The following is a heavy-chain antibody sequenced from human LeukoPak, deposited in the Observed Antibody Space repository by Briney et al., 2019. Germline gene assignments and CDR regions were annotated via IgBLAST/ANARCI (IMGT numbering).Heavy chain of an antibody. D-gene: IGHD3-16*01. CDR2: ISGSGGST. CDR3: ARRESIMITFGGPLNGNYYYYMDV. CDR1: GFTFSSYA. V-gene: IGHV3-23*01. Sequence: PGGSLRLSCAASGFTFSSYAMSWVRQAPGKGLEWVSVISGSGGSTFYADSVKGRFTISRDNAKNSLYLQMNSLRAEDTAVYYCARRESIMITFGGPLNGNYYYYMDVWGKGTTVTISS. J-gene: IGHJ6*03.